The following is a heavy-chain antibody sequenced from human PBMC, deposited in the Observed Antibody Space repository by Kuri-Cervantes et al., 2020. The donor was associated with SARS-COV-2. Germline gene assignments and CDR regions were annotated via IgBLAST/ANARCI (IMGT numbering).Heavy chain of an antibody. Sequence: ASVKVSCKASGYTFTSYDINWVRQATGQGLEWMGWMNPNSGNTGYAQKFQGRVTMTRNTSISTAYMELSSLRSEDTAVYYCAADESDCSGGSCYHDGAYWGQGTLVTVSS. CDR3: AADESDCSGGSCYHDGAY. CDR2: MNPNSGNT. V-gene: IGHV1-8*01. J-gene: IGHJ4*02. D-gene: IGHD2-15*01. CDR1: GYTFTSYD.